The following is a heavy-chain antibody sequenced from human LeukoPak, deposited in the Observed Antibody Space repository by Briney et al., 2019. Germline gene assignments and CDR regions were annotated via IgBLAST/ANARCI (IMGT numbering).Heavy chain of an antibody. CDR2: ISSDGSRT. CDR1: GFTFNTYW. CDR3: ARGPSHSGSYFVY. V-gene: IGHV3-74*03. J-gene: IGHJ4*02. Sequence: GASLRLSCAASGFTFNTYWMYWVRQGSGKGLVWVSRISSDGSRTEYADSVEGRFTISRDNAKNTLYLQMDSLRAEDTAAYYCARGPSHSGSYFVYWGQGTLVTVSS. D-gene: IGHD1-26*01.